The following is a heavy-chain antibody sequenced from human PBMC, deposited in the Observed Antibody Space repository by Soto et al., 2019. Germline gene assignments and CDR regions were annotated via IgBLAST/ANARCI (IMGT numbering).Heavy chain of an antibody. V-gene: IGHV3-21*01. J-gene: IGHJ4*02. Sequence: EVQLVESGGGLVKPGGSLRLSCAASGFTFSSYSMNWVRQAPGKGLEWVSSISSSSSYIYYADSVKGRFTISRDNAKNSLYLQMNSLRAEDTAVYYCASEVRSFGNYWGQGTLVTVSS. CDR1: GFTFSSYS. CDR2: ISSSSSYI. D-gene: IGHD3-10*01. CDR3: ASEVRSFGNY.